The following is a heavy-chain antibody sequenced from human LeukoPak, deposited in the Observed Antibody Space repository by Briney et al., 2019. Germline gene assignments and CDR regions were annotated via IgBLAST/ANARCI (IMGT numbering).Heavy chain of an antibody. V-gene: IGHV5-51*01. CDR3: ARHSSSANYLDY. J-gene: IGHJ4*02. D-gene: IGHD6-6*01. CDR1: GYSFTTYW. CDR2: VYPGDPDI. Sequence: GESLKISCQASGYSFTTYWIAWVRQLPGKGLEWMGRVYPGDPDITYSPSFQGQVTISADRSINTAYLQWSSLKASDSAMYYCARHSSSANYLDYWGQGTLVTVSS.